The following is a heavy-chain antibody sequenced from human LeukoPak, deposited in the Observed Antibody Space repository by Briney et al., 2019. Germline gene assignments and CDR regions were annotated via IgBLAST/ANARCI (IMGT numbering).Heavy chain of an antibody. CDR2: IRSKAYGETT. V-gene: IGHV3-49*04. Sequence: GGSLRLSCTASGFTFGDYAMSWGRPAPGKGLEWGGFIRSKAYGETTEYAASVKGRFTISRDDSKSIAYLQMNSLKTEDTAVYYCTRAAVDFWSGYYFWPYYFDYWGQGTLVTVSS. CDR3: TRAAVDFWSGYYFWPYYFDY. CDR1: GFTFGDYA. D-gene: IGHD3-3*01. J-gene: IGHJ4*02.